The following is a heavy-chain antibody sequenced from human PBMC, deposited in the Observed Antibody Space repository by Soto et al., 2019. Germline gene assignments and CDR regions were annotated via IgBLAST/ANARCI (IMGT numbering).Heavy chain of an antibody. CDR1: GGSFSGYY. CDR3: ARESNGPRVVPAAMYGGYYYYYMDV. D-gene: IGHD2-2*01. J-gene: IGHJ6*03. V-gene: IGHV4-34*01. CDR2: INHSGST. Sequence: SETLSLTCAVYGGSFSGYYWSWIRQPPGKGLEWIGEINHSGSTNYNPSLKSRVTISVDTSKNQFSLKLSSVTAADTAVYYCARESNGPRVVPAAMYGGYYYYYMDVWGKGTTVTVSS.